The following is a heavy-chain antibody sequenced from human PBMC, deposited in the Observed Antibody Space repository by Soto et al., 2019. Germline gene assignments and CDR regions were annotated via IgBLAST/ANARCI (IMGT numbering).Heavy chain of an antibody. D-gene: IGHD6-13*01. CDR1: GFTFSSYG. CDR3: AKPPGQYSSSWYDY. J-gene: IGHJ4*02. V-gene: IGHV3-30*18. CDR2: ISYDGSNK. Sequence: GGSLRLSCAASGFTFSSYGMHWVRQAPGKGLEWVAVISYDGSNKYYADSVKGRFTISRDNSKNTLYLQMNSLRAEDTAVYYCAKPPGQYSSSWYDYWGQGTLVTVSS.